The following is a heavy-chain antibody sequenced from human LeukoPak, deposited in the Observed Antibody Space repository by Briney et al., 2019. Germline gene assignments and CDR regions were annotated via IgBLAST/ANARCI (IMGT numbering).Heavy chain of an antibody. CDR2: ISGSGGST. CDR3: AKDPGYSSGYYGDNFDY. Sequence: GGSLRLSCAASGFTFSSYAMSWVRQAPGKGLEWVSAISGSGGSTYYADSVKGRFTISRDNSKNTLYLQMNSLRAEDTAVYYCAKDPGYSSGYYGDNFDYWGQGTPVTVSS. CDR1: GFTFSSYA. J-gene: IGHJ4*02. D-gene: IGHD3-22*01. V-gene: IGHV3-23*01.